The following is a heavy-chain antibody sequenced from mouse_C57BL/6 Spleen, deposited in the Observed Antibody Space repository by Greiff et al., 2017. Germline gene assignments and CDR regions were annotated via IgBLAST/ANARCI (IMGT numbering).Heavy chain of an antibody. J-gene: IGHJ2*01. D-gene: IGHD2-4*01. CDR1: GFTFSDYG. CDR2: ISSGSSTI. Sequence: EVQLVESGGGLVKPGGSLKLSCAASGFTFSDYGMHWVRQAPEKGLEWVAYISSGSSTIYYADTVKGRFTISRDNAKNTLFLQMTSLRSEDTAMYYCARGDYDNYFDYWGQGTTLTVSS. CDR3: ARGDYDNYFDY. V-gene: IGHV5-17*01.